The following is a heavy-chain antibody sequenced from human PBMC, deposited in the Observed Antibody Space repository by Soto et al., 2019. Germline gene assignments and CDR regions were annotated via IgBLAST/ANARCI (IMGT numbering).Heavy chain of an antibody. CDR3: ARDEGTVWLVY. CDR2: INPSGGST. D-gene: IGHD5-12*01. V-gene: IGHV1-46*01. CDR1: GYTFTSYY. J-gene: IGHJ4*02. Sequence: ASVKVSCKASGYTFTSYYMHWVRQAPGQGLEWMGIINPSGGSTSYAQKFQGRVTMTRDTSTSTVYMELSSLRSEDAAVYYCARDEGTVWLVYWGQGTLVTVSS.